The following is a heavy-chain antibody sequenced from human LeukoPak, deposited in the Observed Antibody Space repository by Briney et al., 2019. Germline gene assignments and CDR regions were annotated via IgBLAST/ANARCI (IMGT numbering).Heavy chain of an antibody. V-gene: IGHV3-23*01. CDR1: GFTFSSYA. Sequence: RTGGSLRLSCAASGFTFSSYAMSWVRQAPGKGLEWVSGISCSGGSTYYANSVKGRFAASRDNSKSTLYLQVNSLTADDTAVYYCARETSSVHSIAGPPFDYWGQGTLVTVSS. CDR2: ISCSGGST. J-gene: IGHJ4*02. D-gene: IGHD2-15*01. CDR3: ARETSSVHSIAGPPFDY.